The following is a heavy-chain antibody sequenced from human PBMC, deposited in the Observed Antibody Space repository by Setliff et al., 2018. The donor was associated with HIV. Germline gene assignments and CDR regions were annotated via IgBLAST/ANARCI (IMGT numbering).Heavy chain of an antibody. CDR2: IKQDGSEK. V-gene: IGHV3-7*05. CDR3: AKSFNSGPTNWNIDV. D-gene: IGHD1-20*01. J-gene: IGHJ6*03. Sequence: GGSLRLSCAASGFTFSSYWMSWFRQAPGKGLEWVANIKQDGSEKNYVDSVKGRFTISRDNAKKSLFLHMSSLRAEDTAVYFCAKSFNSGPTNWNIDVWGTGTTVTVSS. CDR1: GFTFSSYW.